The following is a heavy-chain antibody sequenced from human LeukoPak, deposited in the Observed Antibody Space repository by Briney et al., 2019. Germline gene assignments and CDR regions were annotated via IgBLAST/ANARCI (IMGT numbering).Heavy chain of an antibody. CDR3: ASLSEDYNILTGSYTRWFDP. D-gene: IGHD3-9*01. V-gene: IGHV4-31*03. CDR1: SGSISGSNHY. CDR2: IYYSGSV. J-gene: IGHJ5*02. Sequence: SETLSLTCTVSSGSISGSNHYWSWIRQLPGKGLEWIGYIYYSGSVFYNPSLKSRVTISIDTSKNQFSLNLNSVTAADTAVYYCASLSEDYNILTGSYTRWFDPWGQGTLVTVSS.